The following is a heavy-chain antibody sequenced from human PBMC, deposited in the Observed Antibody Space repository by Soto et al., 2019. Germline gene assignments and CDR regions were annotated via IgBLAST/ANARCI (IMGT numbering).Heavy chain of an antibody. V-gene: IGHV3-48*02. J-gene: IGHJ3*01. CDR1: GFSFSNYA. Sequence: EVQLVESGGGLVQPWGSRRVSCAASGFSFSNYAMNWVRQAPGKGLEWVSYISIGSGSIFYADSVKGRFTISRDDAKNSLYLQMNTLRDEDTAVYYCVRDDRWAFDFWDQGTMVTVSS. D-gene: IGHD3-22*01. CDR3: VRDDRWAFDF. CDR2: ISIGSGSI.